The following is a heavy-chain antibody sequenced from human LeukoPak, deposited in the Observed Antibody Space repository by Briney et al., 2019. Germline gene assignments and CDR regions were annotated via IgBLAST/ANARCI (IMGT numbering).Heavy chain of an antibody. Sequence: GGSLRLSCTASGFTFGDHAMSWVRQAPGKGLEWLGFIRSKAYGGTTEYAASAKGRFTISRDDSKSIAYLQMNRLTTEDTAVYCSRGPTQQWLYSGTDVWGQGTTVIVSS. CDR1: GFTFGDHA. CDR3: RGPTQQWLYSGTDV. V-gene: IGHV3-49*04. D-gene: IGHD5-18*01. CDR2: IRSKAYGGTT. J-gene: IGHJ6*02.